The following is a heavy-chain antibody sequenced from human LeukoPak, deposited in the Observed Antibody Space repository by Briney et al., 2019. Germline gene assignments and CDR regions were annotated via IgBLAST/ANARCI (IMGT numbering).Heavy chain of an antibody. D-gene: IGHD6-19*01. Sequence: SETLSLTRTVSGGSLRYNCWSWIGQSPGRGRVRPGYICYSGTTNYNPSLKSRVTISLDTSKKQFSLNLSSVTAADTAVYYCAPAVAGIGYRHGHLMHWGQGTLVTVSS. V-gene: IGHV4-59*13. CDR1: GGSLRYNC. J-gene: IGHJ4*02. CDR2: ICYSGTT. CDR3: APAVAGIGYRHGHLMH.